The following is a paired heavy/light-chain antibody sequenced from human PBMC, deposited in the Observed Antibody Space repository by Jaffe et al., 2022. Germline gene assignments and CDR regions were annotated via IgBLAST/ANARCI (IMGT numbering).Heavy chain of an antibody. V-gene: IGHV6-1*01. CDR2: TYFQSRWYT. Sequence: IQLQQSGPGLVKPSQTLSLTCAVSGDIVSTNDAAWSWIRQSPSGGLEWLARTYFQSRWYTNYAESVQGRISINADTSNNQVSLHLNSVTPEDSAVYYCARAPHGWGGIVSFHVWGQGTVVTVSP. CDR1: GDIVSTNDAA. CDR3: ARAPHGWGGIVSFHV. J-gene: IGHJ3*01. D-gene: IGHD6-19*01.
Light chain of an antibody. V-gene: IGLV2-8*01. CDR2: EVT. J-gene: IGLJ2*01. Sequence: QSALTQPPSASGSPGQSVTISCTGTNRDVGGYDYVSWFQQHPGKAPKLLIYEVTKRPSGVPDRFSGSKSGSTASLTVSGLQAEDEAHYYCNSYTGMAVIFGGGTKLTVL. CDR3: NSYTGMAVI. CDR1: NRDVGGYDY.